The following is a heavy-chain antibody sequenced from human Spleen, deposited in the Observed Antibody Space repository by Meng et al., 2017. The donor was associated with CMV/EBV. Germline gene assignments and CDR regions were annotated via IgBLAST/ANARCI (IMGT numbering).Heavy chain of an antibody. D-gene: IGHD1-1*01. Sequence: SVKVSCKASGGTFSSYAISWVRQAPGQGLEWMGGIIPILGIANYAQKFQGRVTITADKSTSTAYMELSSLRSEDTAVYYCARDILERNAFDMWGQGTMVTVS. J-gene: IGHJ3*02. CDR1: GGTFSSYA. V-gene: IGHV1-69*10. CDR3: ARDILERNAFDM. CDR2: IIPILGIA.